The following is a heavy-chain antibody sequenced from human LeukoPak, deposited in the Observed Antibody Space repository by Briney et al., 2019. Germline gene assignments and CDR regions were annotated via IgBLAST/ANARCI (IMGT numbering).Heavy chain of an antibody. J-gene: IGHJ4*02. CDR1: GFTFDDYA. Sequence: PGGSLRLSCAASGFTFDDYAMHWVRQAPGKGLEWVSGISWNSGSIGYADSVKGRFTISRDNAKNSLYLQMNSLRAEDTALYYCAKSPEDSSGYYYVNFDYWGQGTLVTVSS. D-gene: IGHD3-22*01. CDR2: ISWNSGSI. V-gene: IGHV3-9*01. CDR3: AKSPEDSSGYYYVNFDY.